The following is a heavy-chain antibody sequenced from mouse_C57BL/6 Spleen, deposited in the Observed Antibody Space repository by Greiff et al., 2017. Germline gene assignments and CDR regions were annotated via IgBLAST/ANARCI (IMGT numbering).Heavy chain of an antibody. J-gene: IGHJ3*01. CDR3: ARHGSSGFAWFAY. V-gene: IGHV2-6-1*01. D-gene: IGHD3-2*02. CDR2: IWSDGST. Sequence: QVQLQQSGPGLVAPSQSLSITCTVSGFSLTSYGVHWVRQPPGKGLEWLVVIWSDGSTTYNSALKSRLSISKDNSKSQVFLKMNSLQTDDTAMYYCARHGSSGFAWFAYWGQGTLVTVSA. CDR1: GFSLTSYG.